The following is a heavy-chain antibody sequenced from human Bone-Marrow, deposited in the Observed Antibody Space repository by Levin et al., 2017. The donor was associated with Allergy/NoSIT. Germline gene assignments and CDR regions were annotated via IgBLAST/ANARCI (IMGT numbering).Heavy chain of an antibody. D-gene: IGHD3-22*01. V-gene: IGHV3-11*01. Sequence: GGSLRLSCAASGLTFSDYHMSWIRQAPGKGLEWVSYIGGSGSTIYYAASVKGRFTISRDNAKNSLYLQMNNLRAEDTAVYYCARGERHYYDISAYSNWGQGTLVTVSS. CDR3: ARGERHYYDISAYSN. CDR1: GLTFSDYH. J-gene: IGHJ4*02. CDR2: IGGSGSTI.